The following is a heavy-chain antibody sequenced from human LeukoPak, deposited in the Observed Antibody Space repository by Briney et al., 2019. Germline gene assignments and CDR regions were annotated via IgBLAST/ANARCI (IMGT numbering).Heavy chain of an antibody. CDR2: XYSGGST. D-gene: IGHD3-3*01. CDR3: ARDQSDFWSIGYYYMDV. J-gene: IGHJ6*03. V-gene: IGHV3-53*01. CDR1: XFTXSNXX. Sequence: XLXCAAXXFTXSNXXMSWVXQXPXXGXXXXXXXYSGGSTYFADSVKGRFTISRDYSKNTLYLQMNSLRAEDTAVYYCARDQSDFWSIGYYYMDVWGKGTTVTVSS.